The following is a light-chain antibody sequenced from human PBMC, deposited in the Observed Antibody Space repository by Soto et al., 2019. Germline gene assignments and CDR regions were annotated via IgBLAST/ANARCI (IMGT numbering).Light chain of an antibody. CDR1: SANIGSKT. CDR2: GSD. V-gene: IGLV1-44*01. J-gene: IGLJ1*01. Sequence: QSVLTQPPSASGTPGQRVTISCSGGSANIGSKTVNWYQQLPGTAPKLLIYGSDQRPSGVPDRLSGSKSGTSASLAISGLQSEDEADYYCAAWDDSLNGYVFGTGTKGTVL. CDR3: AAWDDSLNGYV.